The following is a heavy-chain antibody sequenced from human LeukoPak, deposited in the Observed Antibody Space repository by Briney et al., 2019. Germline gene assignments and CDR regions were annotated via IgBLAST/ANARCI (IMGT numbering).Heavy chain of an antibody. D-gene: IGHD2-2*01. CDR1: GFTLSSYG. Sequence: GGSLRLSCAASGFTLSSYGMHWVRQAPGKGLEWVAFIRYDESNKYYADSVKGRFTISRDNSKNTLYLQMNSLRAEDTAVYYCAKGVRGPSTSCVWGQGTTVTVSS. CDR3: AKGVRGPSTSCV. CDR2: IRYDESNK. J-gene: IGHJ6*02. V-gene: IGHV3-30*02.